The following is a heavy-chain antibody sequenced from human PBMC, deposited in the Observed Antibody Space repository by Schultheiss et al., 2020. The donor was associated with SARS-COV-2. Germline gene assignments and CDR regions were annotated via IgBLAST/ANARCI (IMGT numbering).Heavy chain of an antibody. Sequence: GGSLRLSCAASGFTFDDYAMHWVRQAPGKGLEWVGRIKSKTDGGTTDYAAPVKGRFTISRDDSKNTLFLQMNSLRAEDTAVYYCARDARQDYYDSSGYYSYWGQGTLVTVSS. V-gene: IGHV3-15*01. CDR3: ARDARQDYYDSSGYYSY. CDR1: GFTFDDYA. J-gene: IGHJ4*02. D-gene: IGHD3-22*01. CDR2: IKSKTDGGTT.